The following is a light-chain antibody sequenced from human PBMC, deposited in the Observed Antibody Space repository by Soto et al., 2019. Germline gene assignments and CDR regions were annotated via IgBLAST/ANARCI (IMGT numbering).Light chain of an antibody. J-gene: IGKJ5*01. Sequence: DIQVTQSPSSLSASVGDRVTITCRTSQNINIFLNWYQQKPGRAPMVVISAASNLESGVPSRFSGSGSGTDFTLTISSLQPEDFATYYCLQHKTYPITFGQGTRLEIK. V-gene: IGKV1-17*01. CDR3: LQHKTYPIT. CDR2: AAS. CDR1: QNINIF.